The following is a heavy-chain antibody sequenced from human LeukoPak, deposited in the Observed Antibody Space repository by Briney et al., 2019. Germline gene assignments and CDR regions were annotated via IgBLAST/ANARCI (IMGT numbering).Heavy chain of an antibody. V-gene: IGHV3-21*01. CDR1: GFTFSSYS. Sequence: GGALRLSCAASGFTFSSYSMNWVRQAPGKGLEWVSAMSSSSSYIYYADSVKGRFTISRDNAKNSLYLQMNSLRAEDAAVYYCARGETAIVARYYFDYWGQGTLVTASS. J-gene: IGHJ4*02. CDR2: MSSSSSYI. CDR3: ARGETAIVARYYFDY. D-gene: IGHD5-18*01.